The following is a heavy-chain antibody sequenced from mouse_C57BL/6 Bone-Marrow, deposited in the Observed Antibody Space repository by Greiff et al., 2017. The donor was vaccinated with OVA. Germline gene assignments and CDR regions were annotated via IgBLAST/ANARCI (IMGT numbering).Heavy chain of an antibody. J-gene: IGHJ2*01. CDR1: GYTFTGYW. Sequence: QVQLQQSGAELMKPGASVKLSCKATGYTFTGYWIEWVKQRPGHGLEWIGEILPGSGSTNYNEKFKGKATLTADTSSNTAYMQLSSLTTEDSAIYYCARDDYSNYVDYFDYWGQGTTLTVSS. CDR2: ILPGSGST. CDR3: ARDDYSNYVDYFDY. V-gene: IGHV1-9*01. D-gene: IGHD2-5*01.